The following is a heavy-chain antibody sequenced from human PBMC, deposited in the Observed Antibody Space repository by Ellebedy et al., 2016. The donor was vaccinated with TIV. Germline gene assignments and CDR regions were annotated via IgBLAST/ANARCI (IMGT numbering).Heavy chain of an antibody. J-gene: IGHJ4*02. CDR1: GGSFSGYF. CDR3: ARARGQYLYGSGSYFTN. V-gene: IGHV4-34*01. Sequence: MPSETLSLTCAVYGGSFSGYFWSWIRQPPGKGLEWIGEINPSGTTNYNPSLKSRVTMSVDTPKNQFSLRLTSVTAADTAVYYCARARGQYLYGSGSYFTNWGQGEMVTVSS. CDR2: INPSGTT. D-gene: IGHD3-10*01.